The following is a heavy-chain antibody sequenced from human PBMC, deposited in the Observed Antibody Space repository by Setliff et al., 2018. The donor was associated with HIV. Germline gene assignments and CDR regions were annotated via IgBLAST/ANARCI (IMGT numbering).Heavy chain of an antibody. CDR3: ARDVPWGDYCYYMDV. CDR2: IYTSGST. Sequence: SETLSLTCTVSGGSISSGSYYWSWIRQPAGKGLEWIGRIYTSGSTNYNPSLKSRVTISVDTSKKQFSLKLSSVTAADTAVYSCARDVPWGDYCYYMDVWGKGTTVTVSS. D-gene: IGHD3-16*01. V-gene: IGHV4-61*02. CDR1: GGSISSGSYY. J-gene: IGHJ6*03.